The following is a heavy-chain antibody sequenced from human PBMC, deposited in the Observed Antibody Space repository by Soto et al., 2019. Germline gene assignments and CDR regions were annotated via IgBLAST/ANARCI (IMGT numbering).Heavy chain of an antibody. D-gene: IGHD5-12*01. V-gene: IGHV4-4*07. CDR1: GGSINTFY. CDR2: IFSSGST. J-gene: IGHJ4*02. Sequence: QVRLQESGPGLLKPSETLSLTCTVSGGSINTFYWSWVRQPAGKGLEWIGRIFSSGSTSFNPSLERRVGMSVEPAKKPLPLNFGFVTAADMAVYYCAREGSYSAYNFAHGIQLWSFDFWGQGALVTGSS. CDR3: AREGSYSAYNFAHGIQLWSFDF.